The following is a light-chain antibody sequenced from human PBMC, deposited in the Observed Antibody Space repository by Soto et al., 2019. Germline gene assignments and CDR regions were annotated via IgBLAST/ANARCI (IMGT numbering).Light chain of an antibody. Sequence: DIQMTQSPSTLSASVGDRVTITCRASQSISTWLAWYQHKPGKAPKLLIYQASSLEGGVSSRFSGSGSGTEFTLTISSLQPDDFATYYCQQYNIYSRTFGQGTKVETK. CDR3: QQYNIYSRT. J-gene: IGKJ2*02. CDR2: QAS. V-gene: IGKV1-5*03. CDR1: QSISTW.